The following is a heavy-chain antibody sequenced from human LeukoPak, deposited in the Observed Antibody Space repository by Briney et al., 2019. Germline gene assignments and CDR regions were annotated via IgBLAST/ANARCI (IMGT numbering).Heavy chain of an antibody. CDR1: GFTFDDYA. CDR2: ISWNSGSI. D-gene: IGHD2-21*01. Sequence: GGSLRLSCAASGFTFDDYAMHWVRQAPGKGLEWVSGISWNSGSIGYADSVKGRFTISRDNAKNSLYLQMNSLRAEDTALYYCAKDIGEANYFDYWGQGTLVTVSS. J-gene: IGHJ4*02. CDR3: AKDIGEANYFDY. V-gene: IGHV3-9*01.